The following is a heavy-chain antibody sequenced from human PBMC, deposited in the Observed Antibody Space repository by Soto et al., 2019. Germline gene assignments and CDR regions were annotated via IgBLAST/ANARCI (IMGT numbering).Heavy chain of an antibody. Sequence: GGSLRLSCAASGFTFDDYAMHWVRQAPGKGLEWVSLISWDGGSTYYADSVKGRFTISRDNSKNSLYLQMNSLRAEDTALYYCAKALDQSYYYGMDVWGQGTTVTVSS. CDR1: GFTFDDYA. D-gene: IGHD1-1*01. J-gene: IGHJ6*02. CDR3: AKALDQSYYYGMDV. V-gene: IGHV3-43D*04. CDR2: ISWDGGST.